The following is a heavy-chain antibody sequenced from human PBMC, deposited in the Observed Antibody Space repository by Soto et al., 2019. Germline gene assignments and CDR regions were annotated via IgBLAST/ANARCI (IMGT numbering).Heavy chain of an antibody. V-gene: IGHV3-7*03. Sequence: PGGSLRLSCAASGFTFSSYWMSWVRQAPGKGLEWVANIKQDGSEKYYVDSVKGRFTISRDNAKNSLYLQMNSLRAEDTAVYYCAREPTYCGGDCYSSMGYFDYWGQGTLVTVPS. CDR3: AREPTYCGGDCYSSMGYFDY. D-gene: IGHD2-21*02. CDR2: IKQDGSEK. CDR1: GFTFSSYW. J-gene: IGHJ4*02.